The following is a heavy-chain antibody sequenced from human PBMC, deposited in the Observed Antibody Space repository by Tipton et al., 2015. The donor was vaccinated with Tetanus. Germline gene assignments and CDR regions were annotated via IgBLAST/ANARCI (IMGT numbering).Heavy chain of an antibody. J-gene: IGHJ3*02. Sequence: TLSLTCAVSGGSFSGFYWSWIRQPPGKGLEWIGEINHRGGTSYNPSLKSRVTISVDTSKNQFSLNMSSVTAADTAVYYCARTWGVWVTSIDAFDIWGQGTKVAVSS. CDR3: ARTWGVWVTSIDAFDI. CDR1: GGSFSGFY. V-gene: IGHV4-34*01. CDR2: INHRGGT. D-gene: IGHD3-16*01.